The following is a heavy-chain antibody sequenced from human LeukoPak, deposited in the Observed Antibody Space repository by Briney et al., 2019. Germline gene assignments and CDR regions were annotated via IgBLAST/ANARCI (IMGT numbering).Heavy chain of an antibody. Sequence: GASVKVSCKASGYTFTGYYMHWVRQAPGQGLEWMGWISAYNGNTNYAQKLQGRVTMTTDTSTSTAYMELRSLRSDDTAVYYCAYSSGYLYYFDYWGQGTLVTVSS. CDR2: ISAYNGNT. J-gene: IGHJ4*01. CDR3: AYSSGYLYYFDY. CDR1: GYTFTGYY. V-gene: IGHV1-18*04. D-gene: IGHD3-22*01.